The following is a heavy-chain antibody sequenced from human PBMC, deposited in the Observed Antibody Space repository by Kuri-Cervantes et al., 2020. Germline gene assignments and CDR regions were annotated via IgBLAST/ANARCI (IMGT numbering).Heavy chain of an antibody. J-gene: IGHJ6*02. V-gene: IGHV4-30-2*01. CDR3: ARGYYDILTGTYGMDV. CDR2: IYHSGST. CDR1: GGSFSGYS. Sequence: LRLSCAVCGGSFSGYSWSWIRQPPGKGLEWIGYIYHSGSTYYNPSLKSRVTISVDRSKNQFSLKLSSVTAADTAVYYCARGYYDILTGTYGMDVWGQGTTVTVSS. D-gene: IGHD3-9*01.